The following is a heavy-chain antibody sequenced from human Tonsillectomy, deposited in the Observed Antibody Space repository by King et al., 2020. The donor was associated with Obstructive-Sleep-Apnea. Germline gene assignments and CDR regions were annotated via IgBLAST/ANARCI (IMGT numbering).Heavy chain of an antibody. CDR2: IDHRGAT. J-gene: IGHJ4*02. D-gene: IGHD6-13*01. CDR3: ARGRRSRSWDQVPLGESY. V-gene: IGHV4-34*01. Sequence: VQLQQWGAGLLKPSETLSLTCGVYGGPFNGYQWMWIRQPPGRGLEWIGEIDHRGATNDNPSLKGRISMSVDTSKNQFSLRLRSVTAADTGVYYCARGRRSRSWDQVPLGESYWGQGTPVTVSS. CDR1: GGPFNGYQ.